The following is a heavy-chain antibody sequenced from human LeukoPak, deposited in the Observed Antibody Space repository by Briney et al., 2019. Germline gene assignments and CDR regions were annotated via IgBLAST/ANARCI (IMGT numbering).Heavy chain of an antibody. CDR3: ARDLKAGGYFDY. V-gene: IGHV4-34*01. J-gene: IGHJ4*02. CDR1: GGSFSGYY. CDR2: INHRGNI. D-gene: IGHD3-10*01. Sequence: SETLSLTCVVSGGSFSGYYWSWIRQPPGKGLEWIGEINHRGNINSNPSLKSRVTISVDTSKNQFSLNLSSVTAADTAVYYCARDLKAGGYFDYWGQGTLVTVSS.